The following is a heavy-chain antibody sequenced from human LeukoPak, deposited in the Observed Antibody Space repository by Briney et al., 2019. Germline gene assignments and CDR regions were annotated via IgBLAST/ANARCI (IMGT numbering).Heavy chain of an antibody. CDR1: GGSISSYY. D-gene: IGHD5-18*01. V-gene: IGHV4-59*08. Sequence: PSETLSLTCTVSGGSISSYYWSWIRQPPGKGLEWIGCIYYSGSTNYSPSLKSRVTISVDTSKNQFSLKLSSVTAADTAVYYCAGLRGYSYGSIRGGWFDPWGQGTLVTVSS. CDR3: AGLRGYSYGSIRGGWFDP. CDR2: IYYSGST. J-gene: IGHJ5*02.